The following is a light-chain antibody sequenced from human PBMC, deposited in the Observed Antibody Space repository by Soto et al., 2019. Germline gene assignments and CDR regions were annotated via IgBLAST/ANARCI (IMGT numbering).Light chain of an antibody. V-gene: IGKV1-39*01. CDR1: QSISSY. J-gene: IGKJ1*01. CDR2: AAS. Sequence: DIQMTQSPSTLSGSVGDRVTITCLASQSISSYLNWYQQKPGKAPKLLIYAASSLQSGVPSRFSGSGSGTDFTLTISSLQPEDFATYYCQQSYSTWWTFGQGTKVDIK. CDR3: QQSYSTWWT.